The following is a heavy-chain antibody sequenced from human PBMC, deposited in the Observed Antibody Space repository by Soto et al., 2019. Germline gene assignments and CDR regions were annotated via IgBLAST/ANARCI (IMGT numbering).Heavy chain of an antibody. CDR2: INHSGST. J-gene: IGHJ4*02. CDR3: ARDKITGLFDY. Sequence: QVQLQQWGAGLLKPSETLSLTCAVYGGSFSGYYWTWIRQPPGTGLEWIGEINHSGSTNYNPSLTRRVTISVDTSKTQFSLTLTSVCAADTAVYYCARDKITGLFDYWGQGTLVTVSS. V-gene: IGHV4-34*01. CDR1: GGSFSGYY. D-gene: IGHD2-8*02.